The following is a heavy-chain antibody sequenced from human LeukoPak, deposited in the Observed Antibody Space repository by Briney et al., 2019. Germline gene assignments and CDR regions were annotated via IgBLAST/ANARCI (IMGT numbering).Heavy chain of an antibody. CDR2: ITSDGSST. CDR1: GFTFSRYW. Sequence: GGSLRLSCAASGFTFSRYWMHWVRQAPGKGLVWVSRITSDGSSTTYADSVKGRFTISRGNAKNTLYLQMNSLRAEDTALYYCARDQDRFDPWGQGTLVTVSS. V-gene: IGHV3-74*01. J-gene: IGHJ5*02. CDR3: ARDQDRFDP.